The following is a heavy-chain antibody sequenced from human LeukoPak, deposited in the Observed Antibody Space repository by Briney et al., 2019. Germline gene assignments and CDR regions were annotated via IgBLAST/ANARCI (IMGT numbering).Heavy chain of an antibody. CDR2: IYYSGST. J-gene: IGHJ5*02. CDR3: ARGKVRGVFDP. Sequence: PSETLSLTCTVSGGSISSHYWSWLRQPPGKGLEWIGYIYYSGSTYYNPSLKSRVTISVDTSKNQFSLKLSSVTAADTAVYYCARGKVRGVFDPWGQGTLVTVSS. D-gene: IGHD3-10*01. CDR1: GGSISSHY. V-gene: IGHV4-59*08.